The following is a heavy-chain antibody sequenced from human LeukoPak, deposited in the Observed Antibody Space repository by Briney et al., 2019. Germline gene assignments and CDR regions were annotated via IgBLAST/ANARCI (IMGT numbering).Heavy chain of an antibody. CDR3: ASFDSSGRHYFDY. Sequence: SGGSLRLSCAASGFTFSSYSMSWVRQAPGKGLEWVSSISSRSGYIYYGDSVKGRFTISRDNAKNSLYLQMNTLRAEDTAVYYCASFDSSGRHYFDYWGQGTLVTVSA. D-gene: IGHD6-19*01. CDR1: GFTFSSYS. J-gene: IGHJ4*02. CDR2: ISSRSGYI. V-gene: IGHV3-21*01.